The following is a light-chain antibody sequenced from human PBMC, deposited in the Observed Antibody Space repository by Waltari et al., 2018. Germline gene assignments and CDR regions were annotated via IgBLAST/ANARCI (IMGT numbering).Light chain of an antibody. J-gene: IGLJ2*01. CDR3: SSYTSSTTFV. CDR1: SSDVGNDNR. V-gene: IGLV2-18*02. CDR2: EVN. Sequence: QSALTQPPSVSGSPGQSVTISCTGTSSDVGNDNRVSWYQQPPGTAPKVVIDEVNNRPSGVPDRCSGSKSGNTAYLTISGLQAEDEAEYYCSSYTSSTTFVFGGGTKLAVL.